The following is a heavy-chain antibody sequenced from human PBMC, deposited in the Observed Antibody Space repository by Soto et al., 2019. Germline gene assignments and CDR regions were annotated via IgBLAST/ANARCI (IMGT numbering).Heavy chain of an antibody. Sequence: EVQLAESGGGLVQPGGSLRLSCAASGFSLNTYWMSWVHQAPGKGLEWVANIKQDGSETYYVDSVKGRFTISRDNAKNSLYLQMNSLRAEDTAVYYCAREIGTMEYYWYFDLWGRGTLVTVSS. CDR2: IKQDGSET. CDR3: AREIGTMEYYWYFDL. J-gene: IGHJ2*01. V-gene: IGHV3-7*05. D-gene: IGHD1-7*01. CDR1: GFSLNTYW.